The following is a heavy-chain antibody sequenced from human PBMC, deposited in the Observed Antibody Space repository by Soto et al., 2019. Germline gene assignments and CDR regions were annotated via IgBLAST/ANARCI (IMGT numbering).Heavy chain of an antibody. V-gene: IGHV1-3*01. J-gene: IGHJ4*02. CDR1: GFSFTSYS. Sequence: QGQLMQSGAEVKKPGASVKVSCGTSGFSFTSYSFHWVRQAPAQGLQWMGWINAGRGKTKYSQQFQGRVTFTWDTSANTVYMELSRLTSEDTSVFYCARWIDNGYFDYWGQGTLVTVSA. CDR3: ARWIDNGYFDY. CDR2: INAGRGKT. D-gene: IGHD4-17*01.